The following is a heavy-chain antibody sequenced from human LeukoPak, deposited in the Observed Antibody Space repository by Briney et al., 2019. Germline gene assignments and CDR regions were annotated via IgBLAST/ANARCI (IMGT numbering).Heavy chain of an antibody. CDR1: GFTFTYFA. J-gene: IGHJ4*02. CDR2: ISYSGGST. CDR3: AKDWALRAAGSFDY. Sequence: GGSLRLSCAASGFTFTYFAMTWVRQAPGKGLEWVSTISYSGGSTYYADSVKGRFTISRDNSKNTLYLQMNNLRAEDTAVYYCAKDWALRAAGSFDYWGQGTLVTVSS. V-gene: IGHV3-23*01. D-gene: IGHD6-13*01.